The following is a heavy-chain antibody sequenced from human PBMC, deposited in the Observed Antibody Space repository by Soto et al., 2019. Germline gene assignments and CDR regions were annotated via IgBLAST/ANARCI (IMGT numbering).Heavy chain of an antibody. V-gene: IGHV1-18*01. J-gene: IGHJ4*02. D-gene: IGHD2-8*01. CDR3: ARDHSPFVLMVYATY. CDR1: GYTFTSYG. Sequence: PSVKVSCTASGYTFTSYGIRWVLQAPGQGLEWMGWISAYNGNTNYAQKLQGRVTMTTDTSTSTAYMELRSLRSDDTAVYYCARDHSPFVLMVYATYWGQGTLVTVSS. CDR2: ISAYNGNT.